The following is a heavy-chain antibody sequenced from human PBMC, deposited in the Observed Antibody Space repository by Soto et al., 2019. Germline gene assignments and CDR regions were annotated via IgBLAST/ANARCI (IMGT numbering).Heavy chain of an antibody. CDR2: IKQDGSEK. Sequence: GGSLRLSCAASGFTFDDYAMHWVRQTPGKGLEWVANIKQDGSEKFYVDSVRGRFTISRDNAKNSVYLEMNRLRDEDTGVYYCAREEESVGSPPSGFHPWGQGVQVTAPQ. CDR3: AREEESVGSPPSGFHP. D-gene: IGHD3-10*01. V-gene: IGHV3-7*03. J-gene: IGHJ5*02. CDR1: GFTFDDYA.